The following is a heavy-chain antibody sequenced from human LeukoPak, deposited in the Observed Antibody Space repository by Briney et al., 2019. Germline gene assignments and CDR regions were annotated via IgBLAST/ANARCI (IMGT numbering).Heavy chain of an antibody. CDR2: ISSSSSYI. Sequence: GGSLRLSCAAYGFTFSSYSMNWVRQAPGKGLEWVSSISSSSSYIYYADSVKGRFTISRDNAKNSLYLQMNSLRAEDTAVYYCARVGYYDSSGYRAFDIWGQGTMVTVSS. V-gene: IGHV3-21*01. D-gene: IGHD3-22*01. CDR3: ARVGYYDSSGYRAFDI. J-gene: IGHJ3*02. CDR1: GFTFSSYS.